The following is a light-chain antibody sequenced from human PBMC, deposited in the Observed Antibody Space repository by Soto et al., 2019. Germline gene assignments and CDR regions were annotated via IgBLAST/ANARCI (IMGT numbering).Light chain of an antibody. CDR3: QQYNHWPPLT. CDR1: QSVGRY. CDR2: GAS. V-gene: IGKV3-15*01. Sequence: EIVMTQSPATLSVSPGERATISCRASQSVGRYLAWYQQKPGQAPRLLIYGASTRATGIPARFSGSGSGTEFTLTISSLQSEDVAIYSCQQYNHWPPLTFGGGTKVEIK. J-gene: IGKJ4*01.